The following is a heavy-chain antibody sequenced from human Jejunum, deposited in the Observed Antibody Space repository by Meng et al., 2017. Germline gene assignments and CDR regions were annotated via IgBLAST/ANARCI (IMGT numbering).Heavy chain of an antibody. CDR2: INQNGRT. D-gene: IGHD2-15*01. CDR3: VRGRDPMVVGELDP. CDR1: GGSFNSYF. Sequence: QVHLRQWGAGPLKPSETLSLTCGVYGGSFNSYFWNWLRQPPGKGLEWIGEINQNGRTNYNPSLESRVTISMDKSKKEFSLRLASVTAADTALYYCVRGRDPMVVGELDPWGQGTLVTVSS. J-gene: IGHJ5*02. V-gene: IGHV4-34*01.